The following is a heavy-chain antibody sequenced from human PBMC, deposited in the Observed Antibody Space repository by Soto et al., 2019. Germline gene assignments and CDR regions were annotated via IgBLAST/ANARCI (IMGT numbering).Heavy chain of an antibody. CDR2: INNSGST. CDR3: ARGEVVVAATPLNWFDX. Sequence: SETLSLTCAVYGGSFSGYYWSWIRQPPGKGLEWIGEINNSGSTNYNPSLKSRVTISVDTSKKQFSLKLSSVTAADTAVYYCARGEVVVAATPLNWFDXWGQVTLVTVSX. V-gene: IGHV4-34*01. CDR1: GGSFSGYY. D-gene: IGHD2-15*01. J-gene: IGHJ5*02.